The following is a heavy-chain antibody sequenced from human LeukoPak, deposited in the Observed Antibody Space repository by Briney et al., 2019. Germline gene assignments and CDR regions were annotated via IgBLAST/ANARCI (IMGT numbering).Heavy chain of an antibody. V-gene: IGHV4-39*01. CDR3: ARLYYDSSGYYQICYFDY. Sequence: SETLSLTCTVSGGSISSSSYYWGWIRQPPGKGLEWIGSIYYSGSTYYNPSLKSRDTISVDTSKNQFSLNLSSVTAADTAVYYCARLYYDSSGYYQICYFDYWGQRTLVTVSS. D-gene: IGHD3-22*01. J-gene: IGHJ4*02. CDR2: IYYSGST. CDR1: GGSISSSSYY.